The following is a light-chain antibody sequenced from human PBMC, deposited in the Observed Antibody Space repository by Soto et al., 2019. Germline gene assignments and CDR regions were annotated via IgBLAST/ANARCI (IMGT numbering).Light chain of an antibody. CDR3: QPYGSSPWT. CDR1: QSVSSSY. CDR2: GAS. J-gene: IGKJ1*01. Sequence: EIVLTQCPGTLSLSPGERATLSCRASQSVSSSYLAWYQQKPGQAPRLLIYGASSRATGIPDRFSGSGSGTDFTLTISRLEPEDFAVYYCQPYGSSPWTFGQRTNVDIK. V-gene: IGKV3-20*01.